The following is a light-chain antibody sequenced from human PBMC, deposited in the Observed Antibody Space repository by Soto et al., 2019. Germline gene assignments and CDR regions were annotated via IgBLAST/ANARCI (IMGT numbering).Light chain of an antibody. CDR2: DAS. Sequence: DIQMTQSPSSPSASVGDRVTITCQASHDISNYLNWYQQKPGKAPKLLIYDASNLETGVPSRFSGSGSGTDFTFTISSLQPEDIATYYCQQYDNLPLTFGGGTKVDTK. CDR3: QQYDNLPLT. V-gene: IGKV1-33*01. CDR1: HDISNY. J-gene: IGKJ4*01.